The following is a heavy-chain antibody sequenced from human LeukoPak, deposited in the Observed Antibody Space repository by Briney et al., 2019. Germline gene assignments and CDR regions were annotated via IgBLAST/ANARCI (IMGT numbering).Heavy chain of an antibody. CDR1: GFTFSDYY. Sequence: GGSLRLSCAASGFTFSDYYMSWIRQAPGKGLEWVSYISSSGSTIYYADSVKGRFTISRDNAKNSLYLQMNSLRAEDTAVYYCARDEGLAVAGKGTAYYYHYMDVWGKGTTVTVSS. CDR2: ISSSGSTI. J-gene: IGHJ6*03. V-gene: IGHV3-11*04. CDR3: ARDEGLAVAGKGTAYYYHYMDV. D-gene: IGHD6-19*01.